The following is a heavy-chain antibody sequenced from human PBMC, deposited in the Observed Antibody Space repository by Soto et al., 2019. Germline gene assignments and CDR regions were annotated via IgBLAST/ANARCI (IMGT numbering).Heavy chain of an antibody. CDR1: GFTFSSYS. V-gene: IGHV3-21*01. Sequence: PGGSLRLSCAASGFTFSSYSMNWVRQAPGKGLEWVSSISSSSSYIYYADSVKGRFTISRDNAKNSLYLQMNSLRAEDTAVYYCARPGKMEQYQLRYFDWFATWGKGTTVTVSS. CDR2: ISSSSSYI. D-gene: IGHD3-9*01. CDR3: ARPGKMEQYQLRYFDWFAT. J-gene: IGHJ6*04.